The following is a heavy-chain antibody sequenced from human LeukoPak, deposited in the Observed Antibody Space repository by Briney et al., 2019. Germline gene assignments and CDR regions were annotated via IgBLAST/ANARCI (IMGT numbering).Heavy chain of an antibody. J-gene: IGHJ4*02. CDR3: ARANFLYCSSTSCLFDY. Sequence: ASVKVSCKASGYTFTDYYMHWVRLAPGQGLEGMGWINPNSGGTNYVQKFQGWVTITRDTSINTAYMELSRLTSDDTAVYYCARANFLYCSSTSCLFDYWGQGTLVTVSS. CDR2: INPNSGGT. D-gene: IGHD2-2*01. CDR1: GYTFTDYY. V-gene: IGHV1-2*04.